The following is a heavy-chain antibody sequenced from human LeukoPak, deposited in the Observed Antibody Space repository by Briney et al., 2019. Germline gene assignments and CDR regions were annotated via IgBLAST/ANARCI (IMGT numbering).Heavy chain of an antibody. D-gene: IGHD2-2*01. J-gene: IGHJ4*02. CDR2: ISAYNGNT. V-gene: IGHV1-18*01. CDR1: GYTFTSYG. Sequence: ASVKVSCKASGYTFTSYGISWVRQAPGQGLEWMGWISAYNGNTNYAQKLQGRVTMTTDTSTSTAYMELRSLRSDDTAVYYCARDFHSPLPGVFTKPALGYWGQGTLVTVSS. CDR3: ARDFHSPLPGVFTKPALGY.